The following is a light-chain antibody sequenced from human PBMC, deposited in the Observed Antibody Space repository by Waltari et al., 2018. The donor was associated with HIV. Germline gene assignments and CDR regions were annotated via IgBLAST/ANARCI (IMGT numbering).Light chain of an antibody. J-gene: IGLJ1*01. CDR1: VDNIANFY. CDR2: EHD. Sequence: NFTLTQPHSVSGSPGKTVTISCTRNVDNIANFYVQWYQLRPCSSPTTLIYEHDQRPSGVPDRFSGSIYTSPNTASLSLAGPKTEDEADYYSQSYDDTPYVCGTGTKVTV. CDR3: QSYDDTPYV. V-gene: IGLV6-57*01.